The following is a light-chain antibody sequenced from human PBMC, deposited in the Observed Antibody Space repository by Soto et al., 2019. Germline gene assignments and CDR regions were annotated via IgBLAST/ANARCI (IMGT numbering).Light chain of an antibody. V-gene: IGKV3-15*01. CDR1: QSVSSN. Sequence: ERVMTQSPATLSVSPGERATLSCRASQSVSSNLAWYQQKPGQAPRLLIYGASTRATGIPARFSGSGSGTDFTLTISSLQSEDLAVYYCQQYDNWPLTFGGGTKVEIK. CDR2: GAS. J-gene: IGKJ4*01. CDR3: QQYDNWPLT.